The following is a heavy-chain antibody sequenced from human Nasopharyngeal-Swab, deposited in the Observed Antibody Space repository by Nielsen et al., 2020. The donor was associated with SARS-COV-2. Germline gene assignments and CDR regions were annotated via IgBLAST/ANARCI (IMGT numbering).Heavy chain of an antibody. CDR2: FSGSGGTT. CDR1: GFTSSSYA. J-gene: IGHJ4*02. CDR3: AKDLSYDSSGYYDY. D-gene: IGHD3-22*01. Sequence: GGSLRLSCAASGFTSSSYAMSWVRQAPGKGLEWVSSFSGSGGTTYYTDAVKGRFTISRDNSKNTLYLQMNSLRAEDTAVYYCAKDLSYDSSGYYDYWGQGTLVTVSS. V-gene: IGHV3-23*01.